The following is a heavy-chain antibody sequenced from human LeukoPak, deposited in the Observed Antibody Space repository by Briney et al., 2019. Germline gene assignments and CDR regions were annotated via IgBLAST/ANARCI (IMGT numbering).Heavy chain of an antibody. V-gene: IGHV4-59*11. Sequence: SETLSLTCTVSGGSISSHYWTWIRQPPGKGLEWIGYIHYSGSTNYNTSLKSQVSISVDTSKNEFSLKLSPVTAADTAVYYCARDFLECSRASCLNWFDPWAREPWSPSPQ. CDR3: ARDFLECSRASCLNWFDP. CDR2: IHYSGST. J-gene: IGHJ5*02. CDR1: GGSISSHY. D-gene: IGHD2-2*01.